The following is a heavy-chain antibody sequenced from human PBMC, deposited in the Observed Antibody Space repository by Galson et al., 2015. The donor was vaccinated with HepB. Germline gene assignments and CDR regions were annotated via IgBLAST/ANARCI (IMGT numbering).Heavy chain of an antibody. Sequence: SLRLSCAASGFTFSSYAMSWVRQAPGKGLEWVSAISGSGGSTYYADSVKGRFTISRDNSKNTLYLQMNSLRAEDTAVYYCAKPLIAVAGTREPIFDYWGQGTLVTVSS. CDR1: GFTFSSYA. V-gene: IGHV3-23*01. CDR3: AKPLIAVAGTREPIFDY. CDR2: ISGSGGST. D-gene: IGHD6-19*01. J-gene: IGHJ4*02.